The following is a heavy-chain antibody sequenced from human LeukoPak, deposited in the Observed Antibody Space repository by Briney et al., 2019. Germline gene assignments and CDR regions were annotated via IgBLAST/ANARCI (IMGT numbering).Heavy chain of an antibody. J-gene: IGHJ4*02. Sequence: SETLSLTCTVSGGSISSSSYYWGWIRQPPGKGLEWIGSIYYSGSTYYNPSLKSRVTISVDTSKNQFSLKLHSMTAADTAVYYCVKSGTLLREGFNYWGQGTLVTVSS. CDR3: VKSGTLLREGFNY. CDR1: GGSISSSSYY. CDR2: IYYSGST. D-gene: IGHD1-1*01. V-gene: IGHV4-39*01.